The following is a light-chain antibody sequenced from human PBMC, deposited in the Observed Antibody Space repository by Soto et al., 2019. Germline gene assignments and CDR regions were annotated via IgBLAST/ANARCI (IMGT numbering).Light chain of an antibody. CDR3: QQYLSTPFP. CDR2: WAS. Sequence: DIVMTQSPDSLALSLGERATIHCKSSQTLFYTSSNKNYLAWYQQRPGQPPKLLIYWASDRESGVPNRFSGSGSGTDFTLTISGRQAEDVALYYCQQYLSTPFPFGPGTRLDI. V-gene: IGKV4-1*01. J-gene: IGKJ3*01. CDR1: QTLFYTSSNKNY.